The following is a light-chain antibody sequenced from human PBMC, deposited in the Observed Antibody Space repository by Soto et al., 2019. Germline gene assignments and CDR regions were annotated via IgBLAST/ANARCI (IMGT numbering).Light chain of an antibody. V-gene: IGKV1-27*01. CDR3: QKYNSAPWT. CDR2: AAS. J-gene: IGKJ1*01. Sequence: DIQMTQSPSSLSASVGDRVTITCRASQGISNYLAWYQQKPGKVPKLLIYAASTLQSRVPSRFSSSGSGADFTLTISSPQPEDVATYDCQKYNSAPWTFGQGTKVEIK. CDR1: QGISNY.